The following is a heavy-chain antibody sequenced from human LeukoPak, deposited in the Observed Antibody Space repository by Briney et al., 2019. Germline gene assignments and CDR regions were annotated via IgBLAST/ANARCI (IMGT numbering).Heavy chain of an antibody. CDR1: GFTFSSYW. CDR3: ARDFSSGSI. Sequence: GGSLRLSCAASGFTFSSYWMSWVRQAPGKGLEWVANIKQGGREKFYVDSVKGRFTISRDNAKNSLYLQMNSLRAEDTAVYYCARDFSSGSIWGQGTMVTVSS. J-gene: IGHJ3*02. CDR2: IKQGGREK. V-gene: IGHV3-7*01. D-gene: IGHD6-25*01.